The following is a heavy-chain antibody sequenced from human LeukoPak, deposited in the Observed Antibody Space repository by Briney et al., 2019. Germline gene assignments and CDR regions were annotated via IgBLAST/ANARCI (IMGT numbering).Heavy chain of an antibody. CDR3: AKGARNYDILTGSDY. D-gene: IGHD3-9*01. Sequence: GGSLRLSCAASGFTFSNSAMTWVRQSPGKGLEWVSDISASGDTTHYADSVRGRFTISRDNSKHTLYLQMNSLRAEDTAAYYCAKGARNYDILTGSDYWGQGTLVTVSS. J-gene: IGHJ4*01. V-gene: IGHV3-23*01. CDR2: ISASGDTT. CDR1: GFTFSNSA.